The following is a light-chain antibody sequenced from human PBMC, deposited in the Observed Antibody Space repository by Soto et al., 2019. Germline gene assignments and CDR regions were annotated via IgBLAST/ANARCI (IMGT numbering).Light chain of an antibody. V-gene: IGLV2-14*01. CDR2: DVS. CDR3: SSYTSSSTRV. CDR1: SSDVGGYNY. J-gene: IGLJ3*02. Sequence: QSALTQPASVSGSPGQSITISCTGTSSDVGGYNYVSWYQQHPGKDPKLMIYDVSNRPSGVSNRFSGYKSGNTASLTISGLQAEDEADYYCSSYTSSSTRVFGGGTKVTVL.